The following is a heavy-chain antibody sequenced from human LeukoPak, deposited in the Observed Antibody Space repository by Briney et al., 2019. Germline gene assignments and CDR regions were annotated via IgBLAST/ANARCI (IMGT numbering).Heavy chain of an antibody. CDR3: SRDAGTVVDY. Sequence: SETLSLTCTVSGGSISSSSYYWGWIRQPPGKGLEWIGYIYHSGTTNYNPSLKSRVTMSVDTSKNQFSLKLTSVTAADTAVYYCSRDAGTVVDYWSQGTLVTVSS. J-gene: IGHJ4*02. CDR1: GGSISSSSYY. V-gene: IGHV4-61*01. CDR2: IYHSGTT.